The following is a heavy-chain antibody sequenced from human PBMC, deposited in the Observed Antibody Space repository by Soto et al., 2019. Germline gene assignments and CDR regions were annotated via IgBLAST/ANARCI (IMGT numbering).Heavy chain of an antibody. CDR1: GFTFSAYA. D-gene: IGHD3-22*01. J-gene: IGHJ1*01. CDR3: AKRDYSDSSGLAPLFQR. Sequence: SLRLSCAASGFTFSAYAMNWVRQAPGKGLEWVSGITGNGARTYYADSVKGRFTISRDNSRNTLYLQLNSLRAEDTAAYYCAKRDYSDSSGLAPLFQRWGQGTLVTVSS. V-gene: IGHV3-23*01. CDR2: ITGNGART.